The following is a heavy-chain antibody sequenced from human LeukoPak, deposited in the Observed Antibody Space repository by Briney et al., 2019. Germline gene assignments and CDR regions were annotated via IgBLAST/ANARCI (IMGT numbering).Heavy chain of an antibody. J-gene: IGHJ6*03. CDR2: MNPNSGKT. CDR1: GYTFTSYD. CDR3: ARDETRGSGSYYYYYYYMDV. D-gene: IGHD3-10*01. V-gene: IGHV1-8*03. Sequence: ASVKVSCKASGYTFTSYDINWVRQGTGQGHEWMGWMNPNSGKTGYAQKFQGRVTITRNTSISTAYMELSSLRSEDTAVYYCARDETRGSGSYYYYYYYMDVWGKGTTVTVSS.